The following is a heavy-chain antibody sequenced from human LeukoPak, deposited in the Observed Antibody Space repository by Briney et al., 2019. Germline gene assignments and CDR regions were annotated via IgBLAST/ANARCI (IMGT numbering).Heavy chain of an antibody. D-gene: IGHD3-3*01. V-gene: IGHV4-39*01. CDR3: ARQITIFGVVPRFDP. Sequence: PSETLSLTCTVSGGSIGSSSYYWGWIRQPPGKGLEWIGSIYHSGSTYYNPSLKSRVTISVDTSKNQFSLKLSSVTAADTAVYYCARQITIFGVVPRFDPWGQGTLVTVSS. CDR2: IYHSGST. J-gene: IGHJ5*02. CDR1: GGSIGSSSYY.